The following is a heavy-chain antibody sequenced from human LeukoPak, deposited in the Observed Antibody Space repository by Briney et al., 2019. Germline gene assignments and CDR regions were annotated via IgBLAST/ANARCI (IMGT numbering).Heavy chain of an antibody. CDR1: GFTFSSYA. D-gene: IGHD6-13*01. V-gene: IGHV3-23*01. Sequence: GGSLRLSCAASGFTFSSYAMSWVRQAPGKGLEWVSGISGSGGSTYYADSVKGRFTISRDNSKNTLYLQMNSLRAEDTAVYYCAKGNRVAAAGYYYYGMDVWGQGTTVTVSS. CDR3: AKGNRVAAAGYYYYGMDV. CDR2: ISGSGGST. J-gene: IGHJ6*02.